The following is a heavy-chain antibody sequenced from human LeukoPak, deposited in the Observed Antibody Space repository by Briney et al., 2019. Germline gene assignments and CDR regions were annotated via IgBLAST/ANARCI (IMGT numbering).Heavy chain of an antibody. CDR1: GGSISNYY. D-gene: IGHD3-16*01. V-gene: IGHV4-4*07. CDR3: ARDQSGSGGHNNDAFDI. CDR2: IYASGSS. Sequence: SETLSLTCSVSGGSISNYYWNWNRQPAGKGLEWIGRIYASGSSRYNPSFKGRVTMSADTSKNQVSLNVTSVTAADTAVYFCARDQSGSGGHNNDAFDIWGQGTVVTVSS. J-gene: IGHJ3*02.